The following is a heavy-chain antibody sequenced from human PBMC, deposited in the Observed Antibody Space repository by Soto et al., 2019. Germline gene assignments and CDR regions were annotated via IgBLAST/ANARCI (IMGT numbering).Heavy chain of an antibody. CDR1: GFSVSTSGVG. CDR3: AHKGGRGAAMDV. D-gene: IGHD2-15*01. V-gene: IGHV2-5*02. CDR2: IYWDGDE. Sequence: QITLKESGPTLVKPTQTLTLTCTFSGFSVSTSGVGVAWIRQPPGKALAWLALIYWDGDERYSPFLQSRVTITKDTSKHQVVLTMTNMDPVDTATYYCAHKGGRGAAMDVWGQGTTVTVSS. J-gene: IGHJ6*02.